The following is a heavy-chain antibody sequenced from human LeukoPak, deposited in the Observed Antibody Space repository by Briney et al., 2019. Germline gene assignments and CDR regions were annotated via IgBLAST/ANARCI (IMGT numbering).Heavy chain of an antibody. CDR2: IYYSGCT. V-gene: IGHV4-39*01. Sequence: SQTLSLTCTVSGGSISSSSYYWGWIRQPPGKGLEWIGSIYYSGCTYYNPSLKSRVTISVDTSKNQFSLKLSSVTAADTAVYYCARVTLSGYSDYWGQGTLVTVSS. CDR3: ARVTLSGYSDY. CDR1: GGSISSSSYY. J-gene: IGHJ4*02. D-gene: IGHD3-22*01.